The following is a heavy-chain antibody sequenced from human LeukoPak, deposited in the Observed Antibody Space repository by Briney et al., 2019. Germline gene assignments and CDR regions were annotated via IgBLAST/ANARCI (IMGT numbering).Heavy chain of an antibody. D-gene: IGHD5-18*01. Sequence: ASVKVSCKASGYTFTSYDINWVRQATGQGLEWMGWMNPNSGNTGYAQKFQGRVTITRDTSISTAYMELSSLRSEDTAVYYCARSLGTAMAIFDYWGQGTLVTVSS. V-gene: IGHV1-8*03. CDR2: MNPNSGNT. CDR3: ARSLGTAMAIFDY. CDR1: GYTFTSYD. J-gene: IGHJ4*02.